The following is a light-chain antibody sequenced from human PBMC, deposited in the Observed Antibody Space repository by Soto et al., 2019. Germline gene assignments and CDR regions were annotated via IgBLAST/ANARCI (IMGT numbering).Light chain of an antibody. J-gene: IGKJ1*01. CDR3: LQTYNLTRT. CDR1: LNIGDS. Sequence: IQRTQSPSSLSASVGDRVTITCGASLNIGDSLSWFQQKAGKPPTKLIYGASALQSGVPVRFSGSASGTDFTLTIRHMQSEDFATYYCLQTYNLTRTFGQGTKVDIK. V-gene: IGKV1-39*01. CDR2: GAS.